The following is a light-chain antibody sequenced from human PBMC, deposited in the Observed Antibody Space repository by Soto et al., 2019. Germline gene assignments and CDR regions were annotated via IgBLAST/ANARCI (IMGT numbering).Light chain of an antibody. J-gene: IGKJ1*01. Sequence: EIVLMQSPGTLSLSPGERATLSCRASQTLRRTYIAWYQQKAGQAPRVLIYGASKRATGIPDRFSGSGSGTDFNLTISRLEPEDCAVYDCQQYGSSTTTFGQGTKVDIK. CDR2: GAS. CDR3: QQYGSSTTT. CDR1: QTLRRTY. V-gene: IGKV3-20*01.